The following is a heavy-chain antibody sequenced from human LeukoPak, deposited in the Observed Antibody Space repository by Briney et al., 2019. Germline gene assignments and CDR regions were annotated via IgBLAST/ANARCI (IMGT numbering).Heavy chain of an antibody. CDR3: ARREGGTTLDY. CDR1: GFTVSSNY. CDR2: IYSGGST. D-gene: IGHD1-26*01. J-gene: IGHJ4*02. Sequence: GGSLRLSCAASGFTVSSNYMSWVRQAPGKGLEWVSVIYSGGSTYYADSVKGRFTISRDNSKNTLYLQMNSLRTEDTAVYYCARREGGTTLDYWGQGTLVTVSS. V-gene: IGHV3-66*01.